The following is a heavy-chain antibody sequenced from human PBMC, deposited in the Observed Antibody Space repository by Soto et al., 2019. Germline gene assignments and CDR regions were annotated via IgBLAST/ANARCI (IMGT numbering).Heavy chain of an antibody. J-gene: IGHJ5*02. D-gene: IGHD3-10*01. CDR3: ARDLETRFGDRAYNWLDP. Sequence: SETLSLTCTVSGGSISSYYWSWIRQPPGKGLEWIGYIYYSGSTNYNPSLKSRVTISVDTSKNQFSLKLSSVTAADTAVYYCARDLETRFGDRAYNWLDPWGQGTPVTVSS. CDR2: IYYSGST. CDR1: GGSISSYY. V-gene: IGHV4-59*12.